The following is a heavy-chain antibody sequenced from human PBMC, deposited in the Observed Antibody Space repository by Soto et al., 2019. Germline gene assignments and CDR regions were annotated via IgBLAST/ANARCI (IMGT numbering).Heavy chain of an antibody. J-gene: IGHJ5*02. D-gene: IGHD3-10*01. CDR1: GDTFSKYG. CDR3: ARDNEWLGELYTRFDP. V-gene: IGHV1-69*01. CDR2: FIPMFHKA. Sequence: QVQLVQSGAEVKKPGSSVKVSCKASGDTFSKYGISWLRQAPGQGLEWMGGFIPMFHKANYGHNFQGRVTFTADDSTSIVYLELSSLRPEDTAVYFCARDNEWLGELYTRFDPWGQGTLVTVSS.